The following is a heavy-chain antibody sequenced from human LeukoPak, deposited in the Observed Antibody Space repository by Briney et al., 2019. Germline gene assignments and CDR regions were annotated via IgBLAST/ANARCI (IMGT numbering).Heavy chain of an antibody. CDR3: AIERVMGPVYYYYGMDV. CDR1: GYTFTGYY. D-gene: IGHD2-8*01. J-gene: IGHJ6*02. CDR2: INPNSGGT. V-gene: IGHV1-2*06. Sequence: ASVKVSCKASGYTFTGYYMHWVRQAPGQGLEWMGRINPNSGGTNYAQKFQGRVTMTRDTSISTAYMELSRLRSDDTAVYYCAIERVMGPVYYYYGMDVWGQGTTVTVSS.